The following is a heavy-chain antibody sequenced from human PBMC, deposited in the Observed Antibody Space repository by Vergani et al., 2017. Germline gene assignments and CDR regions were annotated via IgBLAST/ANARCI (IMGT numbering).Heavy chain of an antibody. J-gene: IGHJ4*02. D-gene: IGHD1-26*01. Sequence: QVQLVQSGAEVKKPGSSVKVPCKASGGPFSNYAISWVRQAPGQGLEWMGGISPIFGTVNYAQKFQGRVTITADESTTTAYMELSSLKSEDTAVYYCATYIVGATTGFFDYWGQGTLVTVSS. V-gene: IGHV1-69*01. CDR2: ISPIFGTV. CDR1: GGPFSNYA. CDR3: ATYIVGATTGFFDY.